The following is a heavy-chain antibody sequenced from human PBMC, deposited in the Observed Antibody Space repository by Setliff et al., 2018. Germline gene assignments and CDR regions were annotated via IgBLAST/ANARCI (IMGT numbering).Heavy chain of an antibody. J-gene: IGHJ4*02. CDR2: IGHTGSI. V-gene: IGHV4-38-2*02. CDR3: ARDLGHGGDSDY. D-gene: IGHD2-21*02. Sequence: SETLSLTCTVSGYSISSGYIWGWTRQPPGKGLEWVGNIGHTGSINYNPSLKSRLTISRDTSKNQVSLKLNSATATDTAVYYCARDLGHGGDSDYWGQGILVTVSS. CDR1: GYSISSGYI.